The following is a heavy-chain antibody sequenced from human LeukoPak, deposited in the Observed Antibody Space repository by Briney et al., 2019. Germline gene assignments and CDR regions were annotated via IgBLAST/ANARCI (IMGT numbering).Heavy chain of an antibody. Sequence: PGWSLILSCSASGTAFRTYAMHLVRQPPGKGLYYVSAISINGGSTYYADSERGRSTISRDNSKNTLYLKMSSLRPDDTAVYYCVRTYDENPMGWFDPWGQGTLVTVSS. V-gene: IGHV3-64D*06. J-gene: IGHJ5*02. D-gene: IGHD5-12*01. CDR3: VRTYDENPMGWFDP. CDR2: ISINGGST. CDR1: GTAFRTYA.